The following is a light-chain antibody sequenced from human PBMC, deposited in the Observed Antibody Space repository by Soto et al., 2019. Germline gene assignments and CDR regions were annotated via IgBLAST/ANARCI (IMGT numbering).Light chain of an antibody. J-gene: IGLJ3*02. V-gene: IGLV1-40*01. Sequence: QSVLTQPPSVSGAPGQRVTISCTGSSSNIGAGYDVHWYQQLPGTAPKLLIYGNSNRPSGVPDRFSGSKYGTSASLAITGLQAEDEADYYCPSYDSSLSGWVFGGGTKLTVL. CDR3: PSYDSSLSGWV. CDR2: GNS. CDR1: SSNIGAGYD.